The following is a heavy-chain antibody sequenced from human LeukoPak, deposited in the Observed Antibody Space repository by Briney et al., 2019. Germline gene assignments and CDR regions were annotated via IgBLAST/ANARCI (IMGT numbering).Heavy chain of an antibody. V-gene: IGHV4-61*02. J-gene: IGHJ4*02. CDR3: ARGPRYSCDY. D-gene: IGHD5-18*01. CDR1: GGSIGSGSYY. Sequence: TSETLSLTCTVSGGSIGSGSYYWSWIRQPAGKGLEWIGRIYTSGSTNYNPSLKSRVTISVDTSKNQFSLKLSSVTAADTAVYYCARGPRYSCDYWGQGTLVTVSS. CDR2: IYTSGST.